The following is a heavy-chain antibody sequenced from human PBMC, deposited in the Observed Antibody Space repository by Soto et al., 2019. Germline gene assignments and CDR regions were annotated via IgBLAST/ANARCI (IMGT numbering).Heavy chain of an antibody. J-gene: IGHJ6*02. CDR1: GYTFTSYG. D-gene: IGHD6-13*01. CDR3: ASFSIAATDPYGMDV. Sequence: QVQLVQSGAEVKKPGASVKVSCKASGYTFTSYGISWVRQAPGQGLEWMGWISAYNGNTNYAQKLQGRVTMTTDTSTSTAYMELRSLRSDDTAVYYFASFSIAATDPYGMDVWGQWTTVTVSS. V-gene: IGHV1-18*01. CDR2: ISAYNGNT.